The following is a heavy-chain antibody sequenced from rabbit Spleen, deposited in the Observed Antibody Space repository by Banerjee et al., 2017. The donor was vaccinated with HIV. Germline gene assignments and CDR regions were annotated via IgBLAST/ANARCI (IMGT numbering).Heavy chain of an antibody. Sequence: QSLEESGGGLVKPEGSLTLTCKASGVSLSDKDVMCWVRQAPGKGLEWIACINIVTGKTVYASWAKGRFIMSRTSSTTVTLQMTSLTAADTATYFCARDLYQRGVDGGYAFNLWGPGTLVTVS. D-gene: IGHD4-2*01. CDR2: INIVTGKT. CDR1: GVSLSDKDV. CDR3: ARDLYQRGVDGGYAFNL. J-gene: IGHJ4*01. V-gene: IGHV1S40*01.